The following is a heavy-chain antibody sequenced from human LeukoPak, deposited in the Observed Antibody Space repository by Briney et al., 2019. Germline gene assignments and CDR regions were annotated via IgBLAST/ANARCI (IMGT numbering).Heavy chain of an antibody. CDR3: ARDPDSSSPNWFDP. CDR1: GFPFDDYG. D-gene: IGHD6-13*01. CDR2: INWNGGST. Sequence: GGSLRLSYAASGFPFDDYGMSWVRQAPGKGLEWVSGINWNGGSTGYADSVKGRFTISRDNAKNSLYLQMNSLRAEDTAVYYCARDPDSSSPNWFDPWGQGTLVTVSS. J-gene: IGHJ5*02. V-gene: IGHV3-20*03.